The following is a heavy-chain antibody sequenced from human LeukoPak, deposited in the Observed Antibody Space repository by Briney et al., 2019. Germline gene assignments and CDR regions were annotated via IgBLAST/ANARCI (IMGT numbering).Heavy chain of an antibody. D-gene: IGHD2-21*01. V-gene: IGHV3-23*01. CDR2: ISGRGGST. Sequence: GGSLRLSCAASGFTFSDYAMSWVRQAPGKGLEMVSGISGRGGSTNCADSVKGGFTISRDNSKNTLYLRMNSLRAEDTAFYYCARGPSDSIISLPDYWGQGTLATVSS. J-gene: IGHJ4*02. CDR3: ARGPSDSIISLPDY. CDR1: GFTFSDYA.